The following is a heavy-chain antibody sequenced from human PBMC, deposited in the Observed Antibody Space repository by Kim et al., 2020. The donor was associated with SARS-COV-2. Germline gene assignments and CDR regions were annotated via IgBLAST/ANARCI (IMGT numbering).Heavy chain of an antibody. J-gene: IGHJ6*02. CDR1: GFTFSSYA. V-gene: IGHV3-64D*09. CDR2: ISSNGGST. D-gene: IGHD1-26*01. Sequence: GGSLRLSCSASGFTFSSYAMHWVRQAPGKGLEYVSAISSNGGSTYYADSVKGRFTISRDNSKNTLYLQMSSLRAEDTAVYYCVKGWELLYLLDYYYGMDVWGQGTTVTGSS. CDR3: VKGWELLYLLDYYYGMDV.